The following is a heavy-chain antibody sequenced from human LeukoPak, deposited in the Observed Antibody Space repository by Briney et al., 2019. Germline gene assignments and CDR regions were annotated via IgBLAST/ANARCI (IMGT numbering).Heavy chain of an antibody. CDR3: ARPLLNWEAFDY. CDR1: GFTFSSYA. V-gene: IGHV3-23*01. D-gene: IGHD7-27*01. Sequence: GGSLRLSSAASGFTFSSYAMSWVRQAPGKGLEWVSAISGSGGSTYYADSVKGRFTISRDNSKNTLYLQMNSLRAEDTAVYYCARPLLNWEAFDYWGQGTLVTVSS. J-gene: IGHJ4*02. CDR2: ISGSGGST.